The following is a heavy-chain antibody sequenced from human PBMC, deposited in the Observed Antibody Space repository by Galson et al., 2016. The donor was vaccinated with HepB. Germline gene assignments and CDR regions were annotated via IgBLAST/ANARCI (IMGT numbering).Heavy chain of an antibody. CDR1: GFTFSSYA. CDR3: AKGARTGATNSYYYGMDV. CDR2: ISGSGRST. Sequence: SLRLSCAASGFTFSSYAMSWVRQAPGKGLELVSSISGSGRSTYYADSVKGRYAISRDNSKNTLNLQMNSLRAEDTAVYYCAKGARTGATNSYYYGMDVWGQGTTVTVSS. J-gene: IGHJ6*02. D-gene: IGHD1-1*01. V-gene: IGHV3-23*01.